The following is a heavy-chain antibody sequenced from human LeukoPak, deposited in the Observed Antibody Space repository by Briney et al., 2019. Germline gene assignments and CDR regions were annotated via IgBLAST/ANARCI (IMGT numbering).Heavy chain of an antibody. V-gene: IGHV4-61*01. Sequence: SETLSLTCTVSGGSVSSDHYYWSWIRQPPGKGLEWIGYIYYNGNTNYNPSLKSRVTMSVDTSKNQFSLKLNSVTAADTAVYYCARDCRMTIIKSLYFYGMDVWGQGTTVTVSS. CDR3: ARDCRMTIIKSLYFYGMDV. CDR1: GGSVSSDHYY. J-gene: IGHJ6*02. D-gene: IGHD4/OR15-4a*01. CDR2: IYYNGNT.